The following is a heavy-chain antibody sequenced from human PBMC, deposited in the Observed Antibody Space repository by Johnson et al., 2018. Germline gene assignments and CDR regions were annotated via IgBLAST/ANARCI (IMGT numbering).Heavy chain of an antibody. D-gene: IGHD3-10*01. V-gene: IGHV3-30-3*01. CDR1: GFTFSSYT. CDR3: ARPITMVRGVDAANYYYGMDV. Sequence: QVQLVESGGGVVQPGRSLRLSCAASGFTFSSYTMHWVRQAPGKGLEWVALISYDGSSKYYADSVKGRFTISRDNSKNTLYLQMNSLRAGDTAVYYCARPITMVRGVDAANYYYGMDVWGQGTTVTVAS. CDR2: ISYDGSSK. J-gene: IGHJ6*02.